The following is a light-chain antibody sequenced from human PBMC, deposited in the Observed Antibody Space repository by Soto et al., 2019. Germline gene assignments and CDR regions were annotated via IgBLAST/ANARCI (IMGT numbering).Light chain of an antibody. J-gene: IGLJ1*01. V-gene: IGLV1-44*01. CDR1: SSNIGTNT. CDR2: SNN. CDR3: AAWDGSLNGYV. Sequence: QSVLTQTPSASGTPGQRVTISCSGSSSNIGTNTVDWYQHLPGTAPKFLIYSNNQRPSGVPDRFSGSKSGTSASLAISGLQSEDEADYYCAAWDGSLNGYVFGTGTKLTVL.